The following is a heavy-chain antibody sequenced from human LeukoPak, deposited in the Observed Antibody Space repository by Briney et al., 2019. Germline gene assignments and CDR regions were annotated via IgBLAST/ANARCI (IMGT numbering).Heavy chain of an antibody. V-gene: IGHV4-30-4*08. CDR2: IYYSGST. CDR1: GGSISSGDYY. D-gene: IGHD2-2*01. J-gene: IGHJ4*01. Sequence: PSETLSLTCTVSGGSISSGDYYWSWIRQPPGKGLERIGYIYYSGSTYYNPSLKSRVTISVDTSKNQFSLKLSSVTAADTAVYYCASSFVVPAAIFDYWGHGTLVTVSS. CDR3: ASSFVVPAAIFDY.